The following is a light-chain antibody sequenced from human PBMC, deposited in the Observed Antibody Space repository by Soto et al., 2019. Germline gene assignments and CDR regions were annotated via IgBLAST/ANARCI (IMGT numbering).Light chain of an antibody. CDR2: DAS. V-gene: IGKV1-5*01. Sequence: GDRVTITCRASQSISSWFAWYQQKPGTATKLLIYDASSLESVVPSSCSGSGSRTEFTPTISSLHPDHSATYHCHHHTTYSEAFGQGTKVDIK. J-gene: IGKJ1*01. CDR3: HHHTTYSEA. CDR1: QSISSW.